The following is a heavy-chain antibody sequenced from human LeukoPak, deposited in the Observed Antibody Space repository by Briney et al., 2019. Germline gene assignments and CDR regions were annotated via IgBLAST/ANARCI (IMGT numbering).Heavy chain of an antibody. CDR1: GGSISSGGYY. CDR3: ARGVVPLRFLEWLLFDY. J-gene: IGHJ4*02. V-gene: IGHV4-31*03. CDR2: IYYSGST. Sequence: SQTLSLTCTVSGGSISSGGYYWSWIRQHPGKGREWIGDIYYSGSTYYNPSLKSRVTISVDTSKNQFSLKLSSVTAADTAVYYCARGVVPLRFLEWLLFDYWGQGTLVTVSS. D-gene: IGHD3-3*01.